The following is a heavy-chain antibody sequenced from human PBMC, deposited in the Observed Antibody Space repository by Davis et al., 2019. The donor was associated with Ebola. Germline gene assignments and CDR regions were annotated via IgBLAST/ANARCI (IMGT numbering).Heavy chain of an antibody. CDR3: TRHADSGYDED. CDR2: IRSKANSYAT. V-gene: IGHV3-73*01. J-gene: IGHJ4*02. Sequence: GESLKISCAASRFTFSGSAMHWVRQASGKGLEWVGRIRSKANSYATAYAASVKGRFTISRDDSKNTAYLQMNSLKTEDTAVYYCTRHADSGYDEDWGQGTLVTVSS. D-gene: IGHD5-12*01. CDR1: RFTFSGSA.